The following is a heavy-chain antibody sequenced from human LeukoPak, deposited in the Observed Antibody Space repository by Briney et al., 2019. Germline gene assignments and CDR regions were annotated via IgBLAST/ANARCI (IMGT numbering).Heavy chain of an antibody. Sequence: PGRSLRLSCAASGFTFSSYGMHWVRQAPGKGLEWVAVISYDGGNKYYADSVKGRFTISRDNSKNTLYLQMNSLRAEDTAVYYCAKVRDIVVVPAAIDYWGQGTLVTVSS. D-gene: IGHD2-2*01. V-gene: IGHV3-30*18. CDR1: GFTFSSYG. J-gene: IGHJ4*02. CDR2: ISYDGGNK. CDR3: AKVRDIVVVPAAIDY.